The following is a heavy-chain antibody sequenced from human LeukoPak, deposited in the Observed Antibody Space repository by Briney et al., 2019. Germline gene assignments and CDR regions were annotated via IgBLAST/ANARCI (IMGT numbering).Heavy chain of an antibody. CDR3: ARVGSYCFEY. D-gene: IGHD3-10*01. CDR2: IDYSGAT. CDR1: GGSISTYY. J-gene: IGHJ4*02. Sequence: SETLSLTCTVSGGSISTYYWTWIRQPPGKGLEWIGYIDYSGATNYNPSLKSRVTMSVDTSKHQFFLKLSSVTAADTAVYYCARVGSYCFEYWGQGTLVTVSS. V-gene: IGHV4-59*01.